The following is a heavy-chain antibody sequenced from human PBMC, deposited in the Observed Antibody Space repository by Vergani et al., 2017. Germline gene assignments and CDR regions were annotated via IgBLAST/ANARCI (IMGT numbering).Heavy chain of an antibody. CDR3: ARVMGWPDTAMVEEGLDV. J-gene: IGHJ6*02. CDR2: ISWNSGSI. V-gene: IGHV3-9*01. CDR1: GFTFDDYA. Sequence: EVQLVESGGGLVQPGRSLRLSCAASGFTFDDYAMHWVRQAPGKGLEWVSGISWNSGSIGYADSVKGRFTISRDNAKNSLYLQMNSLRAEDTALYYCARVMGWPDTAMVEEGLDVWGQGTTVTVSS. D-gene: IGHD5-18*01.